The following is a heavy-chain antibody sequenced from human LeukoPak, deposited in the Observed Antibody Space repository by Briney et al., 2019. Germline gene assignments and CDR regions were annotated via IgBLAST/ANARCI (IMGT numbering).Heavy chain of an antibody. CDR2: IIPIFGTA. CDR3: ARERDMTTVRRTHYYYGMDV. J-gene: IGHJ6*04. D-gene: IGHD4-17*01. CDR1: GGTFSSYA. Sequence: SVKVSCKASGGTFSSYAISWVRQAPGQGLEWMGGIIPIFGTANYAQKFQGRVTITADESSSTAYMELSSLRSEDTAVYYCARERDMTTVRRTHYYYGMDVWGKGTTVTVSS. V-gene: IGHV1-69*01.